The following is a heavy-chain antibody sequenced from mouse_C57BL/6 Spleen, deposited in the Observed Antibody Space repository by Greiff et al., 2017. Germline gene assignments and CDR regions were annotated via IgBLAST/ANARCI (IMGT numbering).Heavy chain of an antibody. CDR1: GFTFSDYG. V-gene: IGHV5-17*01. CDR2: ISSGSSTI. J-gene: IGHJ1*03. D-gene: IGHD4-1*01. Sequence: EVMLVESGGGLVKPGGSLKLSCAASGFTFSDYGMHWVRQAPEKGLEWVAYISSGSSTIYYADIVKGRFTISRDNAKNTLFLQMTSRRSEDTAMYYCARRDWDDWYFDVWGTGTTVTVSS. CDR3: ARRDWDDWYFDV.